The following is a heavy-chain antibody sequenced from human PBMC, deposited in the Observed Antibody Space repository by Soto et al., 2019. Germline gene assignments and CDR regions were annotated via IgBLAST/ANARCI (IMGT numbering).Heavy chain of an antibody. V-gene: IGHV3-30*18. J-gene: IGHJ6*02. CDR1: GFTFSSYG. D-gene: IGHD2-15*01. CDR3: AKEKIVVVVGGMDV. Sequence: QVQLVESGGGVVQPGRSLRLSCAASGFTFSSYGMHWVRQAPGKGLEWVAVISYDGSNKYYVDSVEGRFTISRDNSKNTLYLQMNSLRTEDTAVYYCAKEKIVVVVGGMDVWGQGTTATVSS. CDR2: ISYDGSNK.